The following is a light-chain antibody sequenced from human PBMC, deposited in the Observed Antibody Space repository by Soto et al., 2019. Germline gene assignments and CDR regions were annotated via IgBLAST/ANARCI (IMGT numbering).Light chain of an antibody. J-gene: IGKJ4*01. CDR2: GAS. V-gene: IGKV3-20*01. Sequence: EIVLTQSPGTLSLSPGERASLSCRASQSIANSLAWYQQKPGQAPRLLSYGASSRAAGIPGRFSSSGSRADFPLTISRLEPEDFGVYYCQQYESSLTFGGGTKVDIK. CDR1: QSIANS. CDR3: QQYESSLT.